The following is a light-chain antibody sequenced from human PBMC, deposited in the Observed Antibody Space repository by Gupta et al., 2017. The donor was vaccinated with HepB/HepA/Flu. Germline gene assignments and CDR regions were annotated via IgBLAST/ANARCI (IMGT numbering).Light chain of an antibody. V-gene: IGKV3-20*01. CDR2: GAS. Sequence: VLPQSPGPLSLSPGERATLSCRASQSVSSNYLAWYQQKPGQAPRLLIYGASSRATGIPDRCSGSGSGTDFTLTISRLEPEDFAVYYCQQYGTSPRTFGQGTKVEIK. CDR3: QQYGTSPRT. CDR1: QSVSSNY. J-gene: IGKJ1*01.